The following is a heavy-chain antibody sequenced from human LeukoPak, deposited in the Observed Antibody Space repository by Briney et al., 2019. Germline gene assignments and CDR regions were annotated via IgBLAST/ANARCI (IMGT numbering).Heavy chain of an antibody. V-gene: IGHV4-30-2*01. Sequence: SETLSLTCTVSGGSISSGVNYWTWIRQPPGKGLEWIGYISHSGTTFYTSSLKSRVTISVDRSKSQFSLKLSSVTAADTAVYYCARVGYSYGHAFDYWGQGTLVTVSS. D-gene: IGHD5-18*01. CDR2: ISHSGTT. J-gene: IGHJ4*02. CDR1: GGSISSGVNY. CDR3: ARVGYSYGHAFDY.